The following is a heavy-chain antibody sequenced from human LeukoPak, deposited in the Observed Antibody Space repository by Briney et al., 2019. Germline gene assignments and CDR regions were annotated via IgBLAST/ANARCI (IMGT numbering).Heavy chain of an antibody. CDR3: ARDGIAAADMNYYYYYMDV. CDR2: IIPIFGTA. Sequence: SVKVSCKASGGTFSSYAISWVRQAPGQGLEWMGGIIPIFGTANYAQKFQGRVTITADESTSTAYMELSSLRSEDTAVYYCARDGIAAADMNYYYYYMDVWGKGTTVTISS. D-gene: IGHD6-13*01. J-gene: IGHJ6*03. CDR1: GGTFSSYA. V-gene: IGHV1-69*13.